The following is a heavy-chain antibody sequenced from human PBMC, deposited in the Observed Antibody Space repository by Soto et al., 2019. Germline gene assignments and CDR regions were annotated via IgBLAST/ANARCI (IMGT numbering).Heavy chain of an antibody. Sequence: SLRLSCAACGFTFSHFAMHWVRQPTGKGLEWVAIISYDGSNQYYADSVKGRFTISRDNSKNTLYLQISSLGAEDTALYYCSKDRSPFPYYYGMDVWGQGTTVTVSS. CDR1: GFTFSHFA. CDR2: ISYDGSNQ. J-gene: IGHJ6*02. V-gene: IGHV3-30*18. CDR3: SKDRSPFPYYYGMDV.